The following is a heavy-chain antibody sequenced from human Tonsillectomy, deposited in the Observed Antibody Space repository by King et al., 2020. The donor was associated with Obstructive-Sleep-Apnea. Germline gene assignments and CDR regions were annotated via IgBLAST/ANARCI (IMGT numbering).Heavy chain of an antibody. Sequence: VQLVESGGGVVQPGRSLRLSCAASGFTFSTYAMYWVRQAPGKGLEWVAVISYDGSNKYYADSVKGRFTISRDNSKNTLYLQMNSLRAEDTAVYYCAGEGPVVVPAAMPGFNWFDPWGQGTLVIVSS. CDR3: AGEGPVVVPAAMPGFNWFDP. D-gene: IGHD2-2*01. J-gene: IGHJ5*02. CDR2: ISYDGSNK. V-gene: IGHV3-30-3*01. CDR1: GFTFSTYA.